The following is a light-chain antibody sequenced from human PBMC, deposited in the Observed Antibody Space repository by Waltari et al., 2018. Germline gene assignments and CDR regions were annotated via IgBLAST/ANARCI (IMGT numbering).Light chain of an antibody. J-gene: IGLJ1*01. V-gene: IGLV3-1*01. CDR1: ELGDKY. CDR2: QAR. Sequence: SYELTQPPSVSVSPGQTARITCSGDELGDKYACWYQQKPGPSPVLVIDQARKRPSGSPERFSGSSSGNTATLTISGTQAMDEADYYCQAWDSNTRYVFGTGTKLTVL. CDR3: QAWDSNTRYV.